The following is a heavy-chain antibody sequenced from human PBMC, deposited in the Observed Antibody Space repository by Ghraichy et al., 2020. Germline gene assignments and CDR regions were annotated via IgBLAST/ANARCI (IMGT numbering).Heavy chain of an antibody. J-gene: IGHJ4*02. CDR2: IWYDGSNK. V-gene: IGHV3-33*01. CDR1: GFIFSSYA. Sequence: GGSLRLSCVGSGFIFSSYAMHWVRQAPGKGLEWVAIIWYDGSNKYYADSVKGRFTISRDNSKNTLYLQMNSLRAEDTAVYYCASSWDSNGWYGGYWGQGTLVTVSS. D-gene: IGHD6-19*01. CDR3: ASSWDSNGWYGGY.